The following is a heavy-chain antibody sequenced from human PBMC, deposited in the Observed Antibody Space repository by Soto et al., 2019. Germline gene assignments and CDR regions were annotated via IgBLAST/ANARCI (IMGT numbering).Heavy chain of an antibody. J-gene: IGHJ5*02. CDR1: GFTFSSYG. V-gene: IGHV3-30*18. CDR2: ISYDGSNK. D-gene: IGHD3-10*01. CDR3: AKDSMVRGVPNWFDP. Sequence: QVQLVESGGGVVQPGRSLRLSCAASGFTFSSYGMHWVRQAPGKGLEWVAVISYDGSNKYYADSVKGRFTISRDNSKNTLYLQMNSLRAEDKAVYYCAKDSMVRGVPNWFDPWGQGTLVTVSS.